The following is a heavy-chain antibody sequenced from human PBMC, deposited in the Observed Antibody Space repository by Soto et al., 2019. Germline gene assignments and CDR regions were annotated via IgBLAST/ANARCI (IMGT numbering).Heavy chain of an antibody. J-gene: IGHJ3*01. CDR3: ARGDRGAFDL. CDR2: IHSDGSST. V-gene: IGHV3-74*01. CDR1: GSTFSYYW. Sequence: EVGLVESEGGLVQPGGSLSLSCAASGSTFSYYWMHWVRQAPGQGLLWVSRIHSDGSSTTYADSVKGRFTISRDNAKNTVSLQMNSLRVEDTGVYFCARGDRGAFDLWGQGTMVTVSS. D-gene: IGHD2-21*02.